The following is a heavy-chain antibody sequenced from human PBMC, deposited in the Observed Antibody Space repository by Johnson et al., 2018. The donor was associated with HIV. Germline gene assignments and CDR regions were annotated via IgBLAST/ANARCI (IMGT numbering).Heavy chain of an antibody. Sequence: QVQLVESGGGVVQPGRSLRLSCVASGFTFHSYAMHWVRQAPGKGLEWVAVISYDGSNNYYADSVKGRFPISRDNSKNTLYLQMNSLRAEDTAGYYCARDVGDRGYYDSSGYRAFDIWGQGTMVTVSS. CDR2: ISYDGSNN. J-gene: IGHJ3*02. D-gene: IGHD3-22*01. V-gene: IGHV3-30*04. CDR1: GFTFHSYA. CDR3: ARDVGDRGYYDSSGYRAFDI.